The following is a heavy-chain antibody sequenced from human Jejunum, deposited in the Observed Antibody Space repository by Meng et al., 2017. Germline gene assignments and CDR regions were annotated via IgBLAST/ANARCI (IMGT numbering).Heavy chain of an antibody. CDR1: GGSISSTNW. CDR3: ARRGGAYSTGHFPHFDD. V-gene: IGHV4-4*02. J-gene: IGHJ4*02. CDR2: VFHTGSS. Sequence: QVHLRDPGPDLVKPSGTLSLTCAVSGGSISSTNWWSWVRQPPGKGPEWIGDVFHTGSSNYSPSLRSRVTISVDKSKNQFSLNLSSVTAADTAVYFCARRGGAYSTGHFPHFDDWGQGTLVTVSS. D-gene: IGHD6-19*01.